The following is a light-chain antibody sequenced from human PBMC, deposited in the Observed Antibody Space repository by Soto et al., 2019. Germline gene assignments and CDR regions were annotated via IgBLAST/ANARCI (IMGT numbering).Light chain of an antibody. J-gene: IGKJ4*01. CDR3: QQSNSFPQLT. CDR1: QDISRW. CDR2: AAS. Sequence: DIQMTQSPSSVSASVGDRVTITCRASQDISRWLAWYQQKPGKAPKLLIYAASSLQSGVPSRFSGSGSGTDFTLTITSLQPEDFATYCCQQSNSFPQLTFGVGTKVDIK. V-gene: IGKV1-12*01.